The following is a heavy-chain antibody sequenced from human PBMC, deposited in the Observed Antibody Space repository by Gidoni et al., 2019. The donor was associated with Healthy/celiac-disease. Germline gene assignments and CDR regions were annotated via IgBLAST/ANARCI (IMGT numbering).Heavy chain of an antibody. D-gene: IGHD2-2*01. CDR2: INHSGST. J-gene: IGHJ4*02. Sequence: QVQLQQWGAGLLKPSETLSLTCAAYGGSFSGYYWSWIRQPPGKGLEWIGEINHSGSTNYNPSLKSRVTISVDTSKNQFSLKLSSVTAADTAVYYCARGILGYCSSTSCPFFDYWGQGTLVTVSS. CDR3: ARGILGYCSSTSCPFFDY. V-gene: IGHV4-34*01. CDR1: GGSFSGYY.